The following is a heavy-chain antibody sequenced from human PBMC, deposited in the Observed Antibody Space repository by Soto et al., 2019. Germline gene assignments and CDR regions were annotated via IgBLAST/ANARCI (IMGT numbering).Heavy chain of an antibody. CDR1: GYNFATYG. CDR2: ISAYTGDT. J-gene: IGHJ4*02. CDR3: ARDYYHDSSSYGYFDS. V-gene: IGHV1-18*01. D-gene: IGHD3-22*01. Sequence: QVQLVQSGAEVKKPGASVKVSCKASGYNFATYGVSWVRQAPGQGLEWMGWISAYTGDTGYAQKVQGRVTLTTDASTSTAYMELRSLRPDDTAVYYCARDYYHDSSSYGYFDSWGQGTLVTVSS.